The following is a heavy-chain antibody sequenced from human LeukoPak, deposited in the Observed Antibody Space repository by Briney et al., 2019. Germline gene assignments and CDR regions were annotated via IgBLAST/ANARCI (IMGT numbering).Heavy chain of an antibody. CDR2: ISYDGSNK. Sequence: GRSLRLSCAASGFTFSSYAMRWVRQAPGKGLEWVAVISYDGSNKYYADSVKGRFTISRDNSKNTLYLQMNSLRAEDTAVYYCAIYTGGDDAFDIWGQGTMVTVSS. D-gene: IGHD3-16*01. CDR3: AIYTGGDDAFDI. J-gene: IGHJ3*02. CDR1: GFTFSSYA. V-gene: IGHV3-30-3*01.